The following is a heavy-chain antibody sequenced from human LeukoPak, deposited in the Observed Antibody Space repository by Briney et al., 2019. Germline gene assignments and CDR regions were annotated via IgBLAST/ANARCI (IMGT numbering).Heavy chain of an antibody. CDR3: AKDLSPAADGTYFDF. D-gene: IGHD6-13*01. J-gene: IGHJ4*02. CDR2: IRYDGSNK. Sequence: GGSLRLSCAASGFTFSSYGFHWVRQAPGKGLEWVTFIRYDGSNKYCTDSVKGRFTISRDNSKNMLYLQMTSLRLEDTALYYCAKDLSPAADGTYFDFWGQGTLVTVSS. CDR1: GFTFSSYG. V-gene: IGHV3-30*02.